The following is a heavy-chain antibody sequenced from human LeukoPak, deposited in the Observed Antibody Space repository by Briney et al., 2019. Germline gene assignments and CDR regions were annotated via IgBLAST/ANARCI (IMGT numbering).Heavy chain of an antibody. CDR1: GGSISSGGYY. CDR3: ARIQSPPGGYSRLIYYFDY. Sequence: PSETLSLTCTVSGGSISSGGYYWSWIRQHPGKGLEWIGYIYYSGSTYYNLSLKSRVTISVDTSKNQFSLKLSSVTAADTAVYYCARIQSPPGGYSRLIYYFDYWGQGTLVTVSS. CDR2: IYYSGST. D-gene: IGHD6-13*01. V-gene: IGHV4-31*03. J-gene: IGHJ4*02.